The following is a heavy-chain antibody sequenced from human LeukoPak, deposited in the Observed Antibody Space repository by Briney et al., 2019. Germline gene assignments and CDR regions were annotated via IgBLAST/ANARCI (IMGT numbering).Heavy chain of an antibody. Sequence: QTGGSLRLSCAASGFTFSSYEMNWVRQAPGKGLEWVSYISNSGSPIYYADSVKGRFTISRDNAKNSLYLQMNSLRAEDTAVYYCARKYCSSTSCLFDYWGQGTLVTVSS. CDR1: GFTFSSYE. V-gene: IGHV3-48*03. CDR3: ARKYCSSTSCLFDY. D-gene: IGHD2-2*01. CDR2: ISNSGSPI. J-gene: IGHJ4*02.